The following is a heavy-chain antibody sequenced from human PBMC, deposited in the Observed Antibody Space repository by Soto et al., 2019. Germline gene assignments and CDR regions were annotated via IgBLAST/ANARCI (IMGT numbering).Heavy chain of an antibody. J-gene: IGHJ4*02. V-gene: IGHV4-59*08. CDR3: ARHGGGIYGSGSPHTIDY. CDR2: IYYSGST. D-gene: IGHD3-10*01. Sequence: PSETLSLTCTVSGGSISSYYWSWIRQPPGKGLEWIGYIYYSGSTNYNPSLKSRVTISVDTSKNHFSLKLSSVTAADTAVYYCARHGGGIYGSGSPHTIDYWGQGTLVTVSS. CDR1: GGSISSYY.